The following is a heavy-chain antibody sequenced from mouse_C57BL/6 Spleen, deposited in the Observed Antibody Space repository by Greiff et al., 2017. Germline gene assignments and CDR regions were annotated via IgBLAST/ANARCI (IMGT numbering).Heavy chain of an antibody. CDR1: GYTFTSYW. CDR2: INPSNGGT. Sequence: QVQLQQPGTELVKPGASVKLSCKASGYTFTSYWMHWVKQRPGQGLEWIGNINPSNGGTNYNEKFKSKATLTVDKSSSTAYMQLSSLTSEDAAVYDCARRAYYYGSSYYAMDYWGQGTSVTVSS. D-gene: IGHD1-1*01. CDR3: ARRAYYYGSSYYAMDY. V-gene: IGHV1-53*01. J-gene: IGHJ4*01.